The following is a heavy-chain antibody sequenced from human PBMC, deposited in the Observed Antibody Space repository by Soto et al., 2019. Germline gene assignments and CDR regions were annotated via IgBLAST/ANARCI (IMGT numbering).Heavy chain of an antibody. V-gene: IGHV3-30*18. CDR3: PKDRGDGDFRHILVVDF. J-gene: IGHJ4*02. Sequence: QVQLVESGGGVVQPGGSLRLSCATSGFSLSSYAMHWVRQAPGKGLEWVALMSYDETKKYYADSVKGRFTIYRDTSKNTLFLQMNNLRVEDTAVYYYPKDRGDGDFRHILVVDFWGQGALVTVSS. CDR1: GFSLSSYA. CDR2: MSYDETKK. D-gene: IGHD2-15*01.